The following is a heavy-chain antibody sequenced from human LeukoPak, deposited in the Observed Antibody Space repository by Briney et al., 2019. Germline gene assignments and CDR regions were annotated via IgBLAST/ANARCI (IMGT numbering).Heavy chain of an antibody. CDR2: INPSGGST. Sequence: GASVKVSCKASGYTFTSYYMHWVRQAPGQGLEWMGTINPSGGSTSYAQKFQGRVTMTRDMSTSTVYMEPSSLRSEDTAVYYCARDPIAAAWGGVDYWGQGTLVTVSS. V-gene: IGHV1-46*01. D-gene: IGHD6-13*01. CDR3: ARDPIAAAWGGVDY. J-gene: IGHJ4*02. CDR1: GYTFTSYY.